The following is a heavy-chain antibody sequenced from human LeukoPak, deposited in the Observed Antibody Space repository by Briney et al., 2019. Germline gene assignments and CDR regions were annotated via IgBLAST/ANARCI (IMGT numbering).Heavy chain of an antibody. V-gene: IGHV3-43*01. CDR3: AKEADFWSGYFDC. J-gene: IGHJ4*02. D-gene: IGHD3-3*01. Sequence: GGSLRLSCAASGFTFDDYTMHWVRQAPGKGLEWVSLIGWDGGSTYYADSVKGRFTISRDNSKNSLYLQMNSLRTEDTALYYCAKEADFWSGYFDCWGQGTLVTVSS. CDR2: IGWDGGST. CDR1: GFTFDDYT.